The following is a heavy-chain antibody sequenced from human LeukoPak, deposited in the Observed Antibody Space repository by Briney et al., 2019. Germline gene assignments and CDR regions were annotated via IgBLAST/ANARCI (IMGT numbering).Heavy chain of an antibody. D-gene: IGHD2-15*01. CDR3: ARAWSPDY. CDR2: IKGDGSTT. J-gene: IGHJ4*02. Sequence: PGGSLRPSCAASGFTFSSSWMHWVRQAPGKGLVWVSSIKGDGSTTSYADSVKGRFTISRDNAKNTLYLQMNSLRAEDTAVYYCARAWSPDYWGQGTLATVSS. CDR1: GFTFSSSW. V-gene: IGHV3-74*01.